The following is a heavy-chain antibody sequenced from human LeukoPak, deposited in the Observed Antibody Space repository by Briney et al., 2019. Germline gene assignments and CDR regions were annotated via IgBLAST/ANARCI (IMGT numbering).Heavy chain of an antibody. CDR3: ARDFGDGYNYYYYYGMDV. CDR1: GGSISSYY. D-gene: IGHD5-12*01. Sequence: SETLSLTCTVSGGSISSYYWSWIRQPAGKGLEWIGRIYTSGSTNYNPSLKSRATMSVDTSKNQFSLKLSSVTAADTAVYYCARDFGDGYNYYYYYGMDVWGQGTTVTVSS. V-gene: IGHV4-4*07. CDR2: IYTSGST. J-gene: IGHJ6*02.